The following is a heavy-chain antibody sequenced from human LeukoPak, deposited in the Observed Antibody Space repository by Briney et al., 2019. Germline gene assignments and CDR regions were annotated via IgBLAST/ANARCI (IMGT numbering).Heavy chain of an antibody. D-gene: IGHD1-26*01. CDR2: ISYDGSNK. Sequence: GTSLRLSCAASAFTFSSYGMHWVRQAPGKGLEWVALISYDGSNKYYTDSVKGRFTISRDNSKNTLYLQMNSLRAEDTAVYYCARGPQGKSGSPPYYFDYWGQGTLVTVSS. V-gene: IGHV3-30*03. CDR3: ARGPQGKSGSPPYYFDY. CDR1: AFTFSSYG. J-gene: IGHJ4*02.